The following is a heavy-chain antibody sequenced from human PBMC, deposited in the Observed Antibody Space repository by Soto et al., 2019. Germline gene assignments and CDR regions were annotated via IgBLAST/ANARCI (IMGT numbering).Heavy chain of an antibody. CDR2: ISYDGSNK. CDR3: ARVGYCISTSCYEGDYYYGMDV. J-gene: IGHJ6*02. D-gene: IGHD2-2*01. CDR1: GFTFSSYA. V-gene: IGHV3-30-3*01. Sequence: GGSLRLSCAASGFTFSSYAMHWVRQAPGKGLEWVAVISYDGSNKYYADSVKGRFTISRDNSKNTLYLQMNSLRAEDTAVYYCARVGYCISTSCYEGDYYYGMDVWGQGTTVTVSS.